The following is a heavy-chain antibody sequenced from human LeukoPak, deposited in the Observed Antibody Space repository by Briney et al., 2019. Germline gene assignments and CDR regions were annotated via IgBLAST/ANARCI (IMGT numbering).Heavy chain of an antibody. V-gene: IGHV3-23*01. D-gene: IGHD1-26*01. CDR2: ISGRGVST. J-gene: IGHJ4*02. CDR3: ARDTTTFDY. CDR1: GFIFSNYV. Sequence: GALRLSCAGSGFIFSNYVMNWVRQAPGKGLEWVSSISGRGVSTNYADFVKGRFTISRDNSKSTLYLQMNSLRAEDTAVYYCARDTTTFDYWGQGTLVTVSS.